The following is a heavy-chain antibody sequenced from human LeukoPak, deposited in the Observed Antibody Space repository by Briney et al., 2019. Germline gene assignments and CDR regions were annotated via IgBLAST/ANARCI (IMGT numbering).Heavy chain of an antibody. CDR3: ARLKDRHCSSTTCYFNWFDP. V-gene: IGHV1-18*01. CDR2: ISDYSANR. J-gene: IGHJ5*02. Sequence: ASVKVFCKASGYSFTSYGISWVRQAPGQGLEWMGWISDYSANRNYAQKFQGRVTMTTDTSTSTAYLELRSLRSDDTAVYYCARLKDRHCSSTTCYFNWFDPWGQGTLVTVSS. CDR1: GYSFTSYG. D-gene: IGHD2-2*01.